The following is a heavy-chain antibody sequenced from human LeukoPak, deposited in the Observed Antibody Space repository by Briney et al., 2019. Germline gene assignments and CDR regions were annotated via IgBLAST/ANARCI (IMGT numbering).Heavy chain of an antibody. Sequence: SETLSLTCTVSGGSISSYYWSWIRQPPGKGPEWIGYIYYSGSTNYNPSLKSRVTISVDTSKNQFSLKLSSVTAADTAVYYYARSTAMVTDFDYWGQGTLVTVSS. V-gene: IGHV4-59*01. D-gene: IGHD5-18*01. CDR1: GGSISSYY. CDR2: IYYSGST. CDR3: ARSTAMVTDFDY. J-gene: IGHJ4*02.